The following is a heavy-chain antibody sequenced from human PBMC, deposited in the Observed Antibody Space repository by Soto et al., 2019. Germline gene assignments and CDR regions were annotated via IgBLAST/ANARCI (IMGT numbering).Heavy chain of an antibody. V-gene: IGHV3-11*01. J-gene: IGHJ3*02. Sequence: GGSLRLSCAASGFPFSGYYMSWIRQAPGKGLEWVSYISSSGSTIYYADSVKGRFTISRDNAKNSLYLQMNSLRAEDTAVYYCARDVGRVLDYDFWSGSSRPHAFDIWGQGTMVTVSS. D-gene: IGHD3-3*01. CDR3: ARDVGRVLDYDFWSGSSRPHAFDI. CDR2: ISSSGSTI. CDR1: GFPFSGYY.